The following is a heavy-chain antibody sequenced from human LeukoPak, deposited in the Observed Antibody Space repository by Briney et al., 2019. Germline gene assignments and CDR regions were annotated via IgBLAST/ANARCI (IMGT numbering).Heavy chain of an antibody. Sequence: SGTLSLTCAVSGGSISSSNWWSWVRQPPGKGLEWIGEIYHSGSTNYNPSLKSRVTISVDTSKNQFSLKLTSVTAADTAVYYCARHLVVAVPNLYYFDYWGQGTLVTVSS. D-gene: IGHD6-19*01. CDR1: GGSISSSNW. CDR3: ARHLVVAVPNLYYFDY. J-gene: IGHJ4*02. V-gene: IGHV4-4*02. CDR2: IYHSGST.